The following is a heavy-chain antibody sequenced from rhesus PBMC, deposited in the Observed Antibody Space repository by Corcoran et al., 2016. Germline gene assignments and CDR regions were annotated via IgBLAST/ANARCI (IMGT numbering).Heavy chain of an antibody. CDR3: AREYSDYGWDF. D-gene: IGHD5-24*01. CDR2: IYGSSTYT. Sequence: QVHLQESGPGVVKPSETLSLTCAVSGGSMSDTYRWSWIRQPPGKGLEWIGYIYGSSTYTNYNPSLKSRVTISKDTSKNQFSLKLSSVTAADTAVYYCAREYSDYGWDFWGQGVVVTVSS. CDR1: GGSMSDTYR. V-gene: IGHV4S10*01. J-gene: IGHJ6*01.